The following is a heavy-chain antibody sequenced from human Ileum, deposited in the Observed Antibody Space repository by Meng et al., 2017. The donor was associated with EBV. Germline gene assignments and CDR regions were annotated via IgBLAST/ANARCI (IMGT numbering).Heavy chain of an antibody. Sequence: QVELQQWGGGLLKPSETLSLTCAVYGGSLSGYYWSWIRQPPGKGLEWIGEINHSGSTNYNPSLKSRVTISVDTSKNQFSLKLSSVTAADTAVYYCARGNKVSDRGFDYWGQGTLVTVSS. D-gene: IGHD3-10*01. CDR1: GGSLSGYY. CDR2: INHSGST. J-gene: IGHJ4*02. CDR3: ARGNKVSDRGFDY. V-gene: IGHV4-34*01.